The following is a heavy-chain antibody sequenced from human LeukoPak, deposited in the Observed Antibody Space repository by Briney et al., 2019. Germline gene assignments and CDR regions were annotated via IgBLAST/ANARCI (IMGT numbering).Heavy chain of an antibody. CDR1: GYIFANYW. CDR2: IYPDDSDT. J-gene: IGHJ4*02. CDR3: ARPVEMATSPFDY. V-gene: IGHV5-51*01. D-gene: IGHD5-24*01. Sequence: GESLKISCKGSGYIFANYWIAWVPQMPGKGLEWMGIIYPDDSDTRYSPSFQGQVTISADKSIATAYLQWSSLKASDTAIYYCARPVEMATSPFDYWGQGTLVTVSS.